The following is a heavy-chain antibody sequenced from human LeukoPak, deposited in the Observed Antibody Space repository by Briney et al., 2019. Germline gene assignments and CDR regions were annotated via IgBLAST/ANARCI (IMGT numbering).Heavy chain of an antibody. J-gene: IGHJ3*02. D-gene: IGHD2-15*01. CDR2: INHSGST. CDR3: ARGRGVGSGKEMTRKGAFDI. CDR1: GFTFSRYW. V-gene: IGHV4-34*01. Sequence: PGGSLRLSCAASGFTFSRYWMSWIRQPPGKGLEWIGEINHSGSTNYNPSLKSRVTISVDTSKNQFSLKLSSATAADTAAYYCARGRGVGSGKEMTRKGAFDIWGQGTMVTVSS.